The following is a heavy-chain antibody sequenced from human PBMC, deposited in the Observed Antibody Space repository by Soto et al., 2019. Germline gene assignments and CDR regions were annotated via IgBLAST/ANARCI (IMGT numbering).Heavy chain of an antibody. CDR3: ARDCNYYDSSGYFLRDSFDM. J-gene: IGHJ3*02. V-gene: IGHV3-11*01. Sequence: QVQLVESGGGLVKPGGSLRLSCAASGFTVSDYYMSWIRQVPGKGLEWVSYISSTGDIISYEDYVKGRFTISRDNAKNSLFLQMISLRAEETAVYYCARDCNYYDSSGYFLRDSFDMWGLGTMVIVSS. CDR2: ISSTGDII. D-gene: IGHD3-22*01. CDR1: GFTVSDYY.